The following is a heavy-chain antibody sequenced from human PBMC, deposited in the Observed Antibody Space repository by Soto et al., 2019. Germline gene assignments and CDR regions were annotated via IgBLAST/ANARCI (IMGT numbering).Heavy chain of an antibody. CDR3: ARDRITGTTSYYYGMDV. Sequence: GASVKVSCKASGYTFTSDGISWVRQAPGQGLEWMGWISAYNGNTNYAQKLQGRVTMTTDTSTSTAYMELRSLRSDDTAVYYCARDRITGTTSYYYGMDVWGQGTTVTVSS. CDR1: GYTFTSDG. J-gene: IGHJ6*02. CDR2: ISAYNGNT. D-gene: IGHD1-7*01. V-gene: IGHV1-18*01.